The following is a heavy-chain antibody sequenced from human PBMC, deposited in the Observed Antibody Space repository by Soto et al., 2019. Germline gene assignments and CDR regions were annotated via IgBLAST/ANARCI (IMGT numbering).Heavy chain of an antibody. Sequence: SETLSLTCAVSGYSISSGYYWGWIRQPPGKGLEWIGSIYHSGSTYYNPSLKSRVTISVDTSKNQFSLKLSSVTAADTAVYYCARGLVRTAGKVGWFDPWGQGTLVTVPQ. J-gene: IGHJ5*02. CDR1: GYSISSGYY. V-gene: IGHV4-38-2*01. CDR3: ARGLVRTAGKVGWFDP. CDR2: IYHSGST. D-gene: IGHD6-13*01.